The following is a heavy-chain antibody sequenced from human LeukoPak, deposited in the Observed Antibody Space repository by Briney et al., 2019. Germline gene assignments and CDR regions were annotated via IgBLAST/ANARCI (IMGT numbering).Heavy chain of an antibody. CDR2: IYSGGST. CDR3: AKDRGSYFPNWFDP. Sequence: PGGSLRLSCAASGFTFSNAWISWVRQAPGKGLEWVSVIYSGGSTYYADSVKGRFTISRDNSKNTLYLQMNSLRAEDTAVYYCAKDRGSYFPNWFDPWGQGTLVTVSS. V-gene: IGHV3-53*01. J-gene: IGHJ5*02. CDR1: GFTFSNAW. D-gene: IGHD1-26*01.